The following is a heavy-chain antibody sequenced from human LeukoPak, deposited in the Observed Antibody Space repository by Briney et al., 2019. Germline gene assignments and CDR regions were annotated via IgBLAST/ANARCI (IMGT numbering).Heavy chain of an antibody. D-gene: IGHD6-13*01. Sequence: PSETLSLTCTFSGDAFSLYYWSWIRQPPGKGLEWIGYIYYSGSTYYNPSLKSRVTISVDTSKNQFSLKLSSVTAADTAVYYCARGIAAAGDFDYWGQGTLVTVSS. CDR2: IYYSGST. J-gene: IGHJ4*02. CDR3: ARGIAAAGDFDY. V-gene: IGHV4-30-4*01. CDR1: GDAFSLYY.